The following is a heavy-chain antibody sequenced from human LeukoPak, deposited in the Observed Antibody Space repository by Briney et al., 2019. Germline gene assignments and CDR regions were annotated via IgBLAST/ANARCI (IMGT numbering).Heavy chain of an antibody. D-gene: IGHD2-8*01. CDR2: ISSYGGST. V-gene: IGHV3-64D*09. J-gene: IGHJ4*02. Sequence: GGSLRLSCSASGFTFRNYGMHWVRQAPGKGLEYVSTISSYGGSTYYADLVKGRFTISRDNSKNTLYLQMSSQRAEDTAVYYCVKDLYSYSFDYWGQGTLVTVSS. CDR3: VKDLYSYSFDY. CDR1: GFTFRNYG.